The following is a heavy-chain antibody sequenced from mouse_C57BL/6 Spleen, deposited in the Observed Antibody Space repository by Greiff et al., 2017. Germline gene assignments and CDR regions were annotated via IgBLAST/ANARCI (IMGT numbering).Heavy chain of an antibody. CDR1: GYTFTDYY. CDR2: IYPGSGNT. CDR3: ARWGGR. V-gene: IGHV1-76*01. J-gene: IGHJ3*01. Sequence: VQLKQSGAELVRPGASVKLSCKASGYTFTDYYINWVKQRPGQGLEWIARIYPGSGNTYYNEKFKGKATLTAEKSSSTAYMQISSLTSEDSAVYFCARWGGRWGQGTLVTVAT.